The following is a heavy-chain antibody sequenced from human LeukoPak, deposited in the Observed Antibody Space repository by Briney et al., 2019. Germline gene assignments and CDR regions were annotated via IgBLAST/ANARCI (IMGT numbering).Heavy chain of an antibody. CDR2: ISHDGTNK. CDR1: AFTFSSYD. CDR3: VKDGLMRFFDY. D-gene: IGHD2-8*01. V-gene: IGHV3-30*18. J-gene: IGHJ4*02. Sequence: PGGSLRLSCAASAFTFSSYDMHWVRQAPGKGLEWVALISHDGTNKQYADSVKGRFTISRDNSKNTLYLQMNSLRAEDTAVYYCVKDGLMRFFDYWGQGTLVTVSS.